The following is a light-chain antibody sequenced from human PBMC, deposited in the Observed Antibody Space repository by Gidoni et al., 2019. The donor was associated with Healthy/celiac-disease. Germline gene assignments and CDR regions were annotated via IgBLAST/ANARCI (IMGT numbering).Light chain of an antibody. J-gene: IGKJ1*01. Sequence: EIVMTQSPATPSVSPGERATLSCRASQSVSSNLAWYQQKPGQAPRLLIYGASTRATGSPARFSGSGSGTKFTLTISSLQSEDFAVYYCQQYNNWPPLTFGQGTKVEIK. CDR2: GAS. V-gene: IGKV3-15*01. CDR3: QQYNNWPPLT. CDR1: QSVSSN.